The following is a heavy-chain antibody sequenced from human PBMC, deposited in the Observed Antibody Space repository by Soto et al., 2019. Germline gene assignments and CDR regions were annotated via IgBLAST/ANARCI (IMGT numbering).Heavy chain of an antibody. V-gene: IGHV3-74*01. Sequence: GESLKISCAASGFTFSSYWMHWVRQAPGKGLVWVSRINSDGSSTSYADSVKGRFTISRDNAKNTLYLQMNSLRAEDTAVYYCARASSYDFWSGYDYYFDYWGQGTLVTVSS. J-gene: IGHJ4*02. CDR2: INSDGSST. CDR3: ARASSYDFWSGYDYYFDY. CDR1: GFTFSSYW. D-gene: IGHD3-3*01.